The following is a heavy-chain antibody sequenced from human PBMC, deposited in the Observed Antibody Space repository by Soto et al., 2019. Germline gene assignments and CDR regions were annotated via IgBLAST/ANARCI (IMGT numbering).Heavy chain of an antibody. Sequence: QVQLVESGGGVVQPGRSLRLSCAASGFTFSSYAMHWVRQAPGKGLEWVAVISYDGSNKYYADSVKGRFTISRDTSKNTLYLQMNSLRAEDTAVYYCARDEGYCSSTSCYLPGMDVWGQGTTVTVSS. CDR2: ISYDGSNK. J-gene: IGHJ6*02. D-gene: IGHD2-2*01. CDR3: ARDEGYCSSTSCYLPGMDV. V-gene: IGHV3-30-3*01. CDR1: GFTFSSYA.